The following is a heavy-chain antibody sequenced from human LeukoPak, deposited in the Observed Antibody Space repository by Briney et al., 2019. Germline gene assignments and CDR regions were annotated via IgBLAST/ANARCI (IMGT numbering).Heavy chain of an antibody. Sequence: SETLSLTCTVSGYSISSGYYWGWLRQPPGKGLEWIGSIYHSGSTYYNPSLKSRVTISVDTSKNQFSLKLSSVTAADTAVYYCARERGSSSDYWGQGTLVTVSS. D-gene: IGHD6-6*01. CDR1: GYSISSGYY. J-gene: IGHJ4*02. CDR2: IYHSGST. V-gene: IGHV4-38-2*02. CDR3: ARERGSSSDY.